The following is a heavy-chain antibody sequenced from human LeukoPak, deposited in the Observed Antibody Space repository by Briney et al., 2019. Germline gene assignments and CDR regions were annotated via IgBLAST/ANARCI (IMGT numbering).Heavy chain of an antibody. J-gene: IGHJ4*02. V-gene: IGHV3-7*01. CDR2: IEPYGSEK. CDR3: ARGSSSSFDY. D-gene: IGHD6-13*01. CDR1: GFTSSSYW. Sequence: GGSLRLSCAASGFTSSSYWMSWVRQAPGKGLEWVANIEPYGSEKYCMDSVKGRFTISRDNTKNSLYLQMNSLRAEDTAVYYCARGSSSSFDYWGQGTLVTVSS.